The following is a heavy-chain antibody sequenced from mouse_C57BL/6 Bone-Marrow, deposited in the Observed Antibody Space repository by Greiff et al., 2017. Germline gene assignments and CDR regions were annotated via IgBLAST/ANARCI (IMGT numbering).Heavy chain of an antibody. CDR2: IYPGSGST. V-gene: IGHV1-55*01. CDR1: GYTFTSYW. CDR3: ASTMVTRTPSAY. J-gene: IGHJ3*01. D-gene: IGHD2-2*01. Sequence: QVQLQQPGAELVKPGASVKMSCKASGYTFTSYWITWVKQRPGQGLEWIGDIYPGSGSTNYNEKFKSKATLTVDTSSSTAYMQLSSLTSEDSAVYYCASTMVTRTPSAYWGQGTLVTVSA.